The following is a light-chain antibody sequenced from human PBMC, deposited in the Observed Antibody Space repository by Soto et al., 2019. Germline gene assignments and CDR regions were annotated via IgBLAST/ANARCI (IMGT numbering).Light chain of an antibody. Sequence: ETVLTQSPATLSLSPGERASLSCRASQSVFSSLAWYQQKPGQAPRLLISDASNRAAGIPARFSGSGSGTDFTLTISSLEPEDFAVYYCQQRNSLPLTFVGGTQVEIK. J-gene: IGKJ4*01. CDR2: DAS. CDR3: QQRNSLPLT. V-gene: IGKV3-11*01. CDR1: QSVFSS.